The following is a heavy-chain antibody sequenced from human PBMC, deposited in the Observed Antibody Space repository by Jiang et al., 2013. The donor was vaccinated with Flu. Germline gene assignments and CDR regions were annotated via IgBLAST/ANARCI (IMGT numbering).Heavy chain of an antibody. D-gene: IGHD3-22*01. CDR1: GYTFTSYA. V-gene: IGHV1-3*01. J-gene: IGHJ4*02. Sequence: SVKVSCKASGYTFTSYAMHWVRQAPGQRLEWMGWINAGNGNTKYSQKFQGRVTITRDTSASTAYMELSSLRSEDTAVYYCASQGHYYDSSGYRLLPIDYWGQGTLATVSS. CDR2: INAGNGNT. CDR3: ASQGHYYDSSGYRLLPIDY.